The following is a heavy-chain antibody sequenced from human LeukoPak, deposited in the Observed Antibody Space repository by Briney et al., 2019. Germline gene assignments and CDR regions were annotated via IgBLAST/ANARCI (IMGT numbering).Heavy chain of an antibody. CDR2: IYPGDSDT. J-gene: IGHJ3*02. D-gene: IGHD5-12*01. Sequence: GESLKISCKGSGYSFTSYWIGWVRQMPGKGLEWMGSIYPGDSDTRYSPSFQGQVTVSADKSISTAYLQWSSLKASDTAMYYCARRSIVATPGAFDIWGQGTMVTVSS. V-gene: IGHV5-51*01. CDR1: GYSFTSYW. CDR3: ARRSIVATPGAFDI.